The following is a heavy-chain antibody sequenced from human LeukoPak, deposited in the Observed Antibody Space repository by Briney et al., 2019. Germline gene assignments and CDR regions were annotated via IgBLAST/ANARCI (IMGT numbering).Heavy chain of an antibody. V-gene: IGHV1-69*05. J-gene: IGHJ3*02. CDR1: GGTFSSYA. CDR3: ADRGYSYGPRAFDI. D-gene: IGHD5-18*01. Sequence: GASVKVSCKASGGTFSSYAISWVRQAPGQGLEWMGGIIPIFGTANYAQKFQGRVTITTDESTSTAYMELSSLRSEDTAVYYCADRGYSYGPRAFDIWGQGTMVTVSS. CDR2: IIPIFGTA.